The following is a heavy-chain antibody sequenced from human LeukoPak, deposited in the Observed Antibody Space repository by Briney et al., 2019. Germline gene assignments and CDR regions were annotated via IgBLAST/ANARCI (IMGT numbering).Heavy chain of an antibody. CDR3: AKDSYSKGDF. J-gene: IGHJ4*02. D-gene: IGHD6-13*01. CDR2: IKNDGAVK. V-gene: IGHV3-7*01. Sequence: GGSLTLSCAASGFTFSYHWMSWVRQPPGKGLEWVANIKNDGAVKNYVDSVRGRFTISRDNAKNSLYLQMNILGAEDTAVYYCAKDSYSKGDFWGQGGLVTVSS. CDR1: GFTFSYHW.